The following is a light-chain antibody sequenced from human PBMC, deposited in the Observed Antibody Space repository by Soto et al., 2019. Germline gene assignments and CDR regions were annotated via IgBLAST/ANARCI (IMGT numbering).Light chain of an antibody. CDR1: QSISSW. J-gene: IGKJ1*01. CDR2: DAS. CDR3: HQYNSYA. V-gene: IGKV1-5*01. Sequence: IQMTQSPSTLFASLGDRVTITCRASQSISSWLAWYQQKPGKAPKLLIYDASSLESGVPSRCSGSGSGTEFTLTISSMQPDDFATYYCHQYNSYAFGQGTKVDIK.